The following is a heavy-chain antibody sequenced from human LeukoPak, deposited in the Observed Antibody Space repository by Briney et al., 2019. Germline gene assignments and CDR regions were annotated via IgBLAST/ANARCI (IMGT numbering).Heavy chain of an antibody. CDR3: ARGGGDRNRIDY. J-gene: IGHJ4*02. CDR1: GFTVSSNY. Sequence: GGSLRLSCVASGFTVSSNYMSWVRQAPGRGLEWVSVIYRGGNTYYADSVKGRFTISRDNSKNTVYLQMNNLRVEDTAVHYCARGGGDRNRIDYWGQGTLVTVSS. V-gene: IGHV3-53*01. D-gene: IGHD2-21*02. CDR2: IYRGGNT.